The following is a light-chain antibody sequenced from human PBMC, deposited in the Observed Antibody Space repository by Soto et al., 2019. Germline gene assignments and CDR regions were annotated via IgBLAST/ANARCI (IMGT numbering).Light chain of an antibody. CDR1: QSVSSY. CDR3: QQRSNWLIT. V-gene: IGKV3-11*01. J-gene: IGKJ5*01. Sequence: EIVVTQSPATLSLSPEERATLSCRASQSVSSYLAWYQHKPGQAPSLLIYDPSNRATGIPARFSGSGSGTDFSLTISSLESADFAVYYCQQRSNWLITLGQGTRLEIK. CDR2: DPS.